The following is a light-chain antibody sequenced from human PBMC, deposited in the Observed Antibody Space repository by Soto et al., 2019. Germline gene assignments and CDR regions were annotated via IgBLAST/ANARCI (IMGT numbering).Light chain of an antibody. Sequence: QSALTQPASVSGSPGQSITIYCTGTSNDVGAYNYVSWYQQHPGKAPKLIIYDVSDRPSGVSNRFSGSKSGNTASLTISGLQAEDEADYYCCSYTSVTTFYVFGTGTKLTVL. CDR2: DVS. CDR1: SNDVGAYNY. V-gene: IGLV2-14*03. J-gene: IGLJ1*01. CDR3: CSYTSVTTFYV.